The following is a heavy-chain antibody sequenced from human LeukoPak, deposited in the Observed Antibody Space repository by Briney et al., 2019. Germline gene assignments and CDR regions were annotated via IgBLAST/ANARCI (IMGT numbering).Heavy chain of an antibody. J-gene: IGHJ5*02. V-gene: IGHV4-39*01. CDR3: ARTYYYDSSGNYGYNWFDP. CDR2: IYYSGST. D-gene: IGHD3-22*01. CDR1: GGSISSSSYY. Sequence: SETLSLTCTVSGGSISSSSYYWGWIRQPPGKGLEWIGSIYYSGSTYYNPSLKSRVTISVDTSKNQFSLKLSSVTAADTAVYYCARTYYYDSSGNYGYNWFDPWGQGTLVTVSS.